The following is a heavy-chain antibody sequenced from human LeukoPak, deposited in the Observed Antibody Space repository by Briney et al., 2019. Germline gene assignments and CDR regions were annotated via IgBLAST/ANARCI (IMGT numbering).Heavy chain of an antibody. CDR3: AREAFDAFDI. J-gene: IGHJ3*02. V-gene: IGHV3-48*03. CDR1: GFTFSSYE. CDR2: TGSSGSTI. Sequence: GGSLRLSCAASGFTFSSYEMSWVRQAPGKGLEWVSYTGSSGSTIYYADSVKGRITISRDNAKNSLYLQMNSLRAEDTAVYYCAREAFDAFDIWGQGTVVTVSS.